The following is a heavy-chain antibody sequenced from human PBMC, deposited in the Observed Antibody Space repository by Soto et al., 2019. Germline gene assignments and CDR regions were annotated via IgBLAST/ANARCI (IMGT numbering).Heavy chain of an antibody. CDR1: GDIFSSYP. J-gene: IGHJ2*01. CDR3: ARDRGSQNWYFGV. V-gene: IGHV1-69*01. CDR2: IVPLLGTA. Sequence: QVQLVQSGAEVKKPGSSVKVSCKASGDIFSSYPFSWVRQAPGQGLEWMGGIVPLLGTADYAQKFQDRVTITADDSTSTVYMELSSLRSDDTAEYYCARDRGSQNWYFGVWGRGTLVSVSS. D-gene: IGHD3-10*01.